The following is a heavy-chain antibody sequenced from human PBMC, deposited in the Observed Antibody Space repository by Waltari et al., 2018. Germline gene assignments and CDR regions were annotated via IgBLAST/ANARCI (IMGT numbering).Heavy chain of an antibody. CDR3: ARKIRTYYVVAFDL. V-gene: IGHV3-9*01. D-gene: IGHD1-26*01. CDR2: ISWNGENV. J-gene: IGHJ3*01. CDR1: GFPFDDPA. Sequence: EEQLVESGGGLVQPGRSLRLSCAASGFPFDDPAMHWVRQAPGKGLEWVSSISWNGENVAYADSVKGRYTISRDNAKKSLFLQMNSVRPEDTTLYYCARKIRTYYVVAFDLWGQGTMVLVSS.